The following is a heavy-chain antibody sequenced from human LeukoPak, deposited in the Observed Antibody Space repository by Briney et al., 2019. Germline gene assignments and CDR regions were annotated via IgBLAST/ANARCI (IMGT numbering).Heavy chain of an antibody. V-gene: IGHV3-23*01. CDR1: GFTVSSNY. J-gene: IGHJ3*02. CDR2: ISHSGAST. D-gene: IGHD2-15*01. CDR3: AKSVAPYCSGGSCFDAFDI. Sequence: GGSLRLSCAASGFTVSSNYMSWVRQAPGKGLEWVSAISHSGASTYYADSVKGRFTISRDNSKNTLYLQMNSLRAEDTAVYYCAKSVAPYCSGGSCFDAFDIWGQGTMVTVSS.